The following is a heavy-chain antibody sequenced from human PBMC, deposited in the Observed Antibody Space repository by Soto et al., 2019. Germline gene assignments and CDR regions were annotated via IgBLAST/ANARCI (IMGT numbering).Heavy chain of an antibody. V-gene: IGHV3-30-3*01. CDR1: GFTFSSYA. Sequence: QVQLVESGGGVVQPGRSLRLSCAASGFTFSSYAMHWVRQAPGKGLEWVAVISYDGSNKYYADSVKGRFTISRDNSKNARYLQMNRLRAEDGAVYYCARSLIYYYGSGSYYYRFDGMDVWGQGTTVTVSS. CDR3: ARSLIYYYGSGSYYYRFDGMDV. CDR2: ISYDGSNK. J-gene: IGHJ6*02. D-gene: IGHD3-10*01.